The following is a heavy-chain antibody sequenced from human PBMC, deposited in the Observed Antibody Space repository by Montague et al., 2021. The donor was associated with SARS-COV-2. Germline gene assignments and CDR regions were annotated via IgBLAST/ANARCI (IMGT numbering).Heavy chain of an antibody. CDR3: VVVPLGPRGRGFDY. D-gene: IGHD2-15*01. Sequence: SETLSLTSTVSGGSIRTSSYYWGWIRQPPGKGLDWIGSIYYSGSTYHNPSLKSRVTISVDTSKNQFSLKLSSVTAADTAVYYCVVVPLGPRGRGFDYWGQGTLVTVSS. CDR1: GGSIRTSSYY. J-gene: IGHJ4*02. CDR2: IYYSGST. V-gene: IGHV4-39*01.